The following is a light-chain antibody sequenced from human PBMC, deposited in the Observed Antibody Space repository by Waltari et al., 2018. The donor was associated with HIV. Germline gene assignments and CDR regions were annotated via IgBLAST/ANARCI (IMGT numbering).Light chain of an antibody. CDR3: AAWDDSLSATV. J-gene: IGLJ2*01. CDR2: MSD. CDR1: SPNIGSNY. V-gene: IGLV1-47*01. Sequence: QSVLTQPPSASGTPGQRVTISCSGSSPNIGSNYVYWYQQLPGPAPKLLLYMSDRRPSGAPDRFSESKSGTSASLAISGLRSEDEAEYYCAAWDDSLSATVFGGGTKLTVL.